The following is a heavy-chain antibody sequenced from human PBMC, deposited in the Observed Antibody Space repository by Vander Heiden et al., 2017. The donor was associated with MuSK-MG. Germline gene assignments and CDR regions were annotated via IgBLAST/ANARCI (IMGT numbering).Heavy chain of an antibody. CDR2: IYYSGST. V-gene: IGHV4-39*01. J-gene: IGHJ1*01. CDR3: ARLRGYCSGGSCYSNKYFQH. D-gene: IGHD2-15*01. CDR1: GGSISSRSYY. Sequence: QLQLPESGPGLVQPSETLSLTCTVSGGSISSRSYYWGWIGKPPGRGLGWIGSIYYSGSTYYNPSLKSRVTISVDTSKNQFSLKLSSVTAADTAVYYCARLRGYCSGGSCYSNKYFQHWGQGTLVTVSS.